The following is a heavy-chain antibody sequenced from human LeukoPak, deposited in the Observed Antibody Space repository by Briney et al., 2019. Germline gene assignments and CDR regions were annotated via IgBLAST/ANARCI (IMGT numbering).Heavy chain of an antibody. J-gene: IGHJ4*02. Sequence: GGSLRLSCAASGFTFSSYAVSWVRQAPGKGLEWVANIKQDGSEKYYVDSVKGRFTISRDNAKNSLYLQMNSLRAEDTAVYYCASRYLYWGQGTLVTVSS. CDR1: GFTFSSYA. CDR3: ASRYLY. D-gene: IGHD3-16*02. V-gene: IGHV3-7*01. CDR2: IKQDGSEK.